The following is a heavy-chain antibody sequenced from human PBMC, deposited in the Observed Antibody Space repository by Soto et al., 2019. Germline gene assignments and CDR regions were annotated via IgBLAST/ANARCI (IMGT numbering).Heavy chain of an antibody. CDR2: ICYSGST. CDR1: GGSLSRDY. V-gene: IGHV4-59*01. Sequence: SETLSLTCTVSGGSLSRDYWSWIRQPPGKGLGWIGCICYSGSTNYDPALKCRVTISGDTSKNRFSLRLSSVTAADTAVYYCGGAARDRYSYYYYSMDVWGQGTTLTVS. CDR3: GGAARDRYSYYYYSMDV. J-gene: IGHJ6*02. D-gene: IGHD4-4*01.